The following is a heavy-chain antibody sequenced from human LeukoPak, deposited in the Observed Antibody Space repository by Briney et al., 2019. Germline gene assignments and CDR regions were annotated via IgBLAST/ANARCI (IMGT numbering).Heavy chain of an antibody. CDR1: GFTFSSYA. J-gene: IGHJ3*02. CDR3: AKKGAIFRHFGVPRRGAFDI. CDR2: ISGSGGST. Sequence: PGGSLRLSCAASGFTFSSYAMSWVRQTPGKGLEWVSAISGSGGSTYYADSVKGRFTISRDNSKNTLYLQMNSLRAEDTAVYYCAKKGAIFRHFGVPRRGAFDIWGQGTMVTVSS. V-gene: IGHV3-23*01. D-gene: IGHD3-3*01.